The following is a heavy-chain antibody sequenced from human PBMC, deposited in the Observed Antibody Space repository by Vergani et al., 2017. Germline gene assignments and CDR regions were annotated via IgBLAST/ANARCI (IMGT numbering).Heavy chain of an antibody. Sequence: EVQLVESGGGLVQPGRSLRLSCAASGFTFDDYAMHWVRQAPGKGLEWVSGINWNSDSIDYADSVKGRFTISRDNDKNSLYLQINSLRAEGTALYYCVKDRAASGNYLYFDLWGRGTLVTVSS. CDR1: GFTFDDYA. J-gene: IGHJ2*01. CDR3: VKDRAASGNYLYFDL. V-gene: IGHV3-9*01. D-gene: IGHD6-13*01. CDR2: INWNSDSI.